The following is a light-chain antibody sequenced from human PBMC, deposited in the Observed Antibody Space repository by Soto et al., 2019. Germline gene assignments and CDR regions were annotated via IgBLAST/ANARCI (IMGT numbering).Light chain of an antibody. CDR3: QQYNNWRT. Sequence: EIVLTPSPATLSLSPGESATLSGRASQGVSSYLAWYQQKPGQAPRLLIYGASTRATGIPARFSGSGSGTEFTLTISSLKSEEFAVDYCQQYNNWRTVGQGTKGENK. CDR1: QGVSSY. CDR2: GAS. J-gene: IGKJ1*01. V-gene: IGKV3-15*01.